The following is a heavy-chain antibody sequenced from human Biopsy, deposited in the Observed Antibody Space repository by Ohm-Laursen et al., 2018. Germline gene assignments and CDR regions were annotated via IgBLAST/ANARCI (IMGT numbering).Heavy chain of an antibody. J-gene: IGHJ4*02. Sequence: ASVKASCKASGYTFTEYYINWVRQAPGQGLEWMGIINPRSGNTGYSQKFQVRVTMTTDTSTSTVYMELSSLSSEDTAVYYCAKNYDPLYYDTSGLFDYWGQGTLVTVSS. CDR2: INPRSGNT. CDR3: AKNYDPLYYDTSGLFDY. V-gene: IGHV1-46*01. D-gene: IGHD3-22*01. CDR1: GYTFTEYY.